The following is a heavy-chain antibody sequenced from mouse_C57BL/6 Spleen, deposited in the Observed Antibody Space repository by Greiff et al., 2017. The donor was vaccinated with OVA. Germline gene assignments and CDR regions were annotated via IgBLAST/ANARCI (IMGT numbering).Heavy chain of an antibody. CDR3: AKPGKTTRYYFDY. D-gene: IGHD1-1*01. Sequence: QVQLQQPGAELVRPGTSVKLSCKASGYTFTSYWMHWVKQRPGQGLEWIGVIDPSDSYTNYNQKFKGKATLTVDTSSSTAYMQLSSLTSEDSAVYYGAKPGKTTRYYFDYWGQGTTLTVSS. J-gene: IGHJ2*01. CDR2: IDPSDSYT. CDR1: GYTFTSYW. V-gene: IGHV1-59*01.